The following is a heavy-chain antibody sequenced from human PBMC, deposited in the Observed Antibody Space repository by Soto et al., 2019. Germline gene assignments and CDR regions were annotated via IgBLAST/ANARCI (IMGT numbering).Heavy chain of an antibody. CDR2: IDPSDSYT. CDR3: ASKPAAVAGTGFYAFDI. V-gene: IGHV5-10-1*01. J-gene: IGHJ3*02. D-gene: IGHD6-19*01. Sequence: PGESLRISWKGSGYSFTSYWISWVRQMPGKGLEWMGRIDPSDSYTNYSPSFQGHVTISADKSISTAYLQWSSLKASDTAMYYCASKPAAVAGTGFYAFDIWGQGTMVTVSS. CDR1: GYSFTSYW.